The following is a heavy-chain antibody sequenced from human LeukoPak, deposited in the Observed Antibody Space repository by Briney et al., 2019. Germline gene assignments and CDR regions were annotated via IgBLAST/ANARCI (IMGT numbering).Heavy chain of an antibody. CDR3: ARVLTYDILTGYRRAHDF. CDR1: GYTFTSYY. D-gene: IGHD3-9*01. V-gene: IGHV1-46*01. Sequence: GASVKFSCKASGYTFTSYYIHWVRQAPGQGLEWMGVINPSGSDTDYAQKFQGRVSMTRDPSTSTVYMELSSLRSEDTAVYYCARVLTYDILTGYRRAHDFWGQGTLVTVSS. CDR2: INPSGSDT. J-gene: IGHJ4*02.